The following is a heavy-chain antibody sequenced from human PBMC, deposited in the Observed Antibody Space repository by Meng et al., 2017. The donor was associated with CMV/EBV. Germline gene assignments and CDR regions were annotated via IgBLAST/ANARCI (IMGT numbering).Heavy chain of an antibody. CDR2: INPNSGGT. J-gene: IGHJ4*02. CDR3: ARMVSSGYYYFDY. D-gene: IGHD6-19*01. CDR1: GYTFTGYY. Sequence: ASVKVSCKASGYTFTGYYMHWVRQAPGQGLEWIGWINPNSGGTNYAQKFQGRVTMTRDTSISTAYMELSRLRSDDTAVYYCARMVSSGYYYFDYWGQGTLVTVSS. V-gene: IGHV1-2*02.